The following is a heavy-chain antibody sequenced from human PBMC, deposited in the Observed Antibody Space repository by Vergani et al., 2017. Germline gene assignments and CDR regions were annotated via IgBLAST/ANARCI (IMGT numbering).Heavy chain of an antibody. Sequence: EVPLLESGGGLVQPGGSLRLSCEASGFSFPGYAMSWVRQAPGKGLEWVSSVSGSSATPYYADSVKGRFIISRDNSKNTLHLQMNSRRADDTAVYYCTNGSRGYTGYFFDYWGQGTLATVSS. CDR3: TNGSRGYTGYFFDY. D-gene: IGHD5-12*01. CDR2: VSGSSATP. V-gene: IGHV3-23*01. J-gene: IGHJ4*02. CDR1: GFSFPGYA.